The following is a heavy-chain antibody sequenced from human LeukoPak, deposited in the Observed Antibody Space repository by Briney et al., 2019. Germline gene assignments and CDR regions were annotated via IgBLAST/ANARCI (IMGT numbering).Heavy chain of an antibody. V-gene: IGHV4-59*01. J-gene: IGHJ4*02. D-gene: IGHD4-23*01. CDR1: GGSISSYY. CDR2: IYYSGST. CDR3: ARAPDYGGTFDY. Sequence: SETLSLTCTVSGGSISSYYWSWIRQPPGKGLEWIGYIYYSGSTNYNPSLKSRVTISVDTSKNQFSLKLSSVTAADTAVYYCARAPDYGGTFDYWGQGTLVTVSS.